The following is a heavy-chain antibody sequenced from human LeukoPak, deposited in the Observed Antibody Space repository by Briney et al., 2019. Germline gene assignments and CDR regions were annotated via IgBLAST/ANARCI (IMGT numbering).Heavy chain of an antibody. J-gene: IGHJ4*02. CDR2: INPSGGST. Sequence: ASVKVSRKASGYTFTSYYMHWVRQAPGQGLEWMGIINPSGGSTSYAQKFQGRVTMTRDMSTSTVYMELSSLRSEDTAVYYCARAYNWNTGTFDYWGQGTLVTVSS. D-gene: IGHD1/OR15-1a*01. CDR3: ARAYNWNTGTFDY. CDR1: GYTFTSYY. V-gene: IGHV1-46*01.